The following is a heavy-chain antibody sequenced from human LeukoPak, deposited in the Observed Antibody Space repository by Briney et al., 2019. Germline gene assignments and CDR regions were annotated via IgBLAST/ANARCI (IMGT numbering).Heavy chain of an antibody. Sequence: GGSLRLSCAASGFTLSIYWMTWVRQAPGKGLEWVANIKQDGSDKYYMDSVKGRFTISRDNAKNSLYLQMSSQRAEDTAVYYCARGGGKFDYWGQGTLVTVSS. D-gene: IGHD3-10*01. J-gene: IGHJ4*02. V-gene: IGHV3-7*01. CDR2: IKQDGSDK. CDR3: ARGGGKFDY. CDR1: GFTLSIYW.